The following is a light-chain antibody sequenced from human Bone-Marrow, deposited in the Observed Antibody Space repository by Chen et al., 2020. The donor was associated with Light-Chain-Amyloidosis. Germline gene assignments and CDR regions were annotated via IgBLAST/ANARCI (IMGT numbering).Light chain of an antibody. CDR1: SSDVGGDNH. V-gene: IGLV2-14*01. CDR2: EVT. CDR3: SSYTITNTLV. Sequence: QSALPPPASVSGSPGQSITIPCTGTSSDVGGDNHVSWYQQHPDKAPKLMIDEVTNRPSWVPDRFSGSKSDNTASLTISGLQTEDEADYFCSSYTITNTLVFGSGTRVTVL. J-gene: IGLJ1*01.